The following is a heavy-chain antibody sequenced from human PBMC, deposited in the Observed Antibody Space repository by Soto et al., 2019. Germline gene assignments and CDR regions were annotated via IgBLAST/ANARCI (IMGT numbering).Heavy chain of an antibody. J-gene: IGHJ4*02. V-gene: IGHV3-74*01. CDR2: INSDGSST. Sequence: GGSLRLSCAASGFTFSSYWMHWVRQAPGKGLEWVSHINSDGSSTSYAESVKGRFTISRDNAKNTLYLQMNSLRAEDTAVYYCAKDKDSSSWYSFGYWGQGTLVTVSS. D-gene: IGHD6-13*01. CDR1: GFTFSSYW. CDR3: AKDKDSSSWYSFGY.